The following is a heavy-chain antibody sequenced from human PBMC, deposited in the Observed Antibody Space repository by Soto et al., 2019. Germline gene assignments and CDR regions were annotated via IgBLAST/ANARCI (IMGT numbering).Heavy chain of an antibody. CDR3: ARERKGYYGSGSYWPTAHLYYYYGMAF. CDR1: GGSISSYY. J-gene: IGHJ6*02. CDR2: IYYSGST. V-gene: IGHV4-59*01. D-gene: IGHD3-10*01. Sequence: ENLSVTCTVSGGSISSYYWSWIRQPPGKGLEWIGYIYYSGSTNYNPSLKSRVTISVDTSKNQFSLKLSSVTAADTAVYYCARERKGYYGSGSYWPTAHLYYYYGMAFWSQGTTVTGS.